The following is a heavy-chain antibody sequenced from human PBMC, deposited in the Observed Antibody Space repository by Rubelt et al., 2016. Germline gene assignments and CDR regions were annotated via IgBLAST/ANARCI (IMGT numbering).Heavy chain of an antibody. J-gene: IGHJ3*02. Sequence: QVQLVQSGAEVKKPGASVKVSCKASGYTFTSYGISWVRQAPGQGLEWMGWISAYNGNTNYAQKFQGRVTMTTDTATSTAYMGLRSLRSDDTAVYYCARGARRYSMDPRNAFDIWGQGTMVTVSS. D-gene: IGHD4-11*01. V-gene: IGHV1-18*01. CDR2: ISAYNGNT. CDR3: ARGARRYSMDPRNAFDI. CDR1: GYTFTSYG.